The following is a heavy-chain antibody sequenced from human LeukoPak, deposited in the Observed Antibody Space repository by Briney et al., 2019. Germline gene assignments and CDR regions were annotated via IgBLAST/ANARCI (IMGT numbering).Heavy chain of an antibody. CDR2: ISSGGDIM. Sequence: GGSLRLSCAASGLRFSDYYVSWIRQAPGKGLQWVSYISSGGDIMHYADSVKGRFTISRDNAKNSLYLQMDSLRGEDTAVYYCATGGVHYYDSSADYWGQGTLVTVSS. CDR3: ATGGVHYYDSSADY. D-gene: IGHD3-22*01. V-gene: IGHV3-11*04. J-gene: IGHJ4*02. CDR1: GLRFSDYY.